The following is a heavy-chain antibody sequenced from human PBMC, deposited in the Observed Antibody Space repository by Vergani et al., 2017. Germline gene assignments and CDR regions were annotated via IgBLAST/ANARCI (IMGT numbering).Heavy chain of an antibody. V-gene: IGHV1-18*01. CDR2: ISAYNGNT. CDR1: GYTFSNYG. D-gene: IGHD2-21*02. CDR3: ARYCGGDCYPAYYGMDV. Sequence: QVQLVPSGAEVKKPGASVKVSCTASGYTFSNYGINWVRQAPGQGLEWMGWISAYNGNTNYAQKFQGRVTMTTDTSTSTAYMELRSLRSDDTAVYYCARYCGGDCYPAYYGMDVWGQGTTVTVSS. J-gene: IGHJ6*02.